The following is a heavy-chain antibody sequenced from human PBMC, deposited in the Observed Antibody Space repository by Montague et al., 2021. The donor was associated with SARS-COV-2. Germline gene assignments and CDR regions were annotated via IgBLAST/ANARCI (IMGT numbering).Heavy chain of an antibody. CDR1: GASMIGYP. D-gene: IGHD3-22*01. V-gene: IGHV4-4*07. CDR2: IYSNGDT. CDR3: ASGSEYYYHPFDY. Sequence: SETLSLTCTVSGASMIGYPWCWIRQPARTALELIGRIYSNGDTTYNPSLNSRLTVSVATSERQFSLKMTSVSAAATAIYYCASGSEYYYHPFDYWGQGNRATV. J-gene: IGHJ4*02.